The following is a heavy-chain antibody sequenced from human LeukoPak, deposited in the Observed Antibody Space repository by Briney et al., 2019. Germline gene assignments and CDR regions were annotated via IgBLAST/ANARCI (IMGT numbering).Heavy chain of an antibody. D-gene: IGHD5-12*01. CDR2: ISSNGGST. Sequence: PGESLRLSCSASGFTFSSYALHWVRQAPGKGLESVSAISSNGGSTSYADSVKGRFTISRDNSKNTLYLQMSSLRAEDTAVYYCARGRYEFSAGMDVWGQGTTVTVSS. CDR1: GFTFSSYA. CDR3: ARGRYEFSAGMDV. V-gene: IGHV3-64D*09. J-gene: IGHJ6*02.